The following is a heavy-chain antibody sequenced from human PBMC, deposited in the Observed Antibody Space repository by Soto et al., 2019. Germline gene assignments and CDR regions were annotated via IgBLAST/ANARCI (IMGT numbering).Heavy chain of an antibody. Sequence: SETLSLTCTVSGDSISSGSYNWRRVRQPPGKGLEWIGSIYSSGMTHSTPSFNSRVTLSVDTSKSQFSLRLYSVTAADTAVYYCARMTSAIMAPATGIFWGRGTLVTVSS. D-gene: IGHD5-12*01. CDR3: ARMTSAIMAPATGIF. V-gene: IGHV4-39*01. J-gene: IGHJ4*02. CDR2: IYSSGMT. CDR1: GDSISSGSYN.